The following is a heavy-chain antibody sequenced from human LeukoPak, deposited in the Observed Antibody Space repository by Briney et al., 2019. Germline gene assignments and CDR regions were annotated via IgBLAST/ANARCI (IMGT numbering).Heavy chain of an antibody. CDR1: GFTLSSYE. J-gene: IGHJ6*04. Sequence: GGSLRLSCAASGFTLSSYEMNWVRQAPGKGLEWVSYISSSGSTIYYADSVKGRFTISRDNAKNSLYLQMNSLRAEDTAVYYCARDVQPYGLGSYYTYYYGMDVWGKGTTVTVSS. CDR2: ISSSGSTI. CDR3: ARDVQPYGLGSYYTYYYGMDV. D-gene: IGHD3-10*01. V-gene: IGHV3-48*03.